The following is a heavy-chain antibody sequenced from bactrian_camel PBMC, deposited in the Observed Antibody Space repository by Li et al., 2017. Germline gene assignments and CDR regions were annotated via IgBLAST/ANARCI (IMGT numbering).Heavy chain of an antibody. CDR2: IFSDGTTT. J-gene: IGHJ4*01. CDR1: GITFSRHD. V-gene: IGHV3-2*01. Sequence: HVQLVESGGGLVQPGESLRLSCVASGITFSRHDMSWVRQRPGKGLEWVSKIFSDGTTTYYTDSVKGRFTISRDNAKNMVYLQLNSLKTEDTAMYYCAQGYRTYRPVGPGTQVTVS. D-gene: IGHD3*01.